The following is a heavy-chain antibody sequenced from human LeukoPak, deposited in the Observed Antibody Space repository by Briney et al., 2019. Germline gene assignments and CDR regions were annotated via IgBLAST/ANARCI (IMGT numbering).Heavy chain of an antibody. CDR2: IYYSGST. CDR1: GGSISSYD. Sequence: PSETLSLTCTVSGGSISSYDWSWIRQPPGKGLEWIGYIYYSGSTNYNPSLKSRVTISVDTSKNQFSLKLSSVTAADTAVYYCARGYDFENWFDPWGQGTLVTVSS. CDR3: ARGYDFENWFDP. V-gene: IGHV4-59*01. J-gene: IGHJ5*02. D-gene: IGHD3-3*01.